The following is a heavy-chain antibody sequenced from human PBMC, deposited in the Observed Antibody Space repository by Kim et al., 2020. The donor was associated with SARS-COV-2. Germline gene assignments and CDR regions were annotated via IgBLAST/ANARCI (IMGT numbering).Heavy chain of an antibody. CDR1: GGSFSGYY. Sequence: SETLSLTCAVYGGSFSGYYWSWIRQPPGKGLEWIGEINHSGSTNYNPSLKSRVTISVDTSKNQFSLKLSSVTAADTAVYYCATTQSVKKAMVSSYYFDY. CDR3: ATTQSVKKAMVSSYYFDY. CDR2: INHSGST. V-gene: IGHV4-34*01. D-gene: IGHD5-18*01. J-gene: IGHJ4*01.